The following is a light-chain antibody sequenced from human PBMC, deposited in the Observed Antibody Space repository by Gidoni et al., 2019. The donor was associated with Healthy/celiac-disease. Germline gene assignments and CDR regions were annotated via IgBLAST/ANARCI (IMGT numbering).Light chain of an antibody. Sequence: IVLTQSPGTLSLSPGERATLSCRASQRVSSSYLAWYQQKPGQAPRLLSYGASSRATGIPDRFSGSGSGTDFTLNISRREPEDFAVYYCQQYGSSFGPGTKVDIK. CDR2: GAS. CDR3: QQYGSS. J-gene: IGKJ3*01. CDR1: QRVSSSY. V-gene: IGKV3-20*01.